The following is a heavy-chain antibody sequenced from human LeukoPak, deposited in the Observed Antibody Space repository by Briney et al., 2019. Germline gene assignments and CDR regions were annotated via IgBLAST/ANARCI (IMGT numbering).Heavy chain of an antibody. D-gene: IGHD3-22*01. Sequence: GGSLRLSCAASGFTFSSYGMHWVRQAPGKGLEWVAAMWYDGSNKYYADSVKGRFTISRDNSKNTLYLQMNSLRAEDTAVYYCAKGDYYDSSGSSFDYWGQGTLVTVSS. CDR3: AKGDYYDSSGSSFDY. CDR1: GFTFSSYG. V-gene: IGHV3-30*02. CDR2: MWYDGSNK. J-gene: IGHJ4*02.